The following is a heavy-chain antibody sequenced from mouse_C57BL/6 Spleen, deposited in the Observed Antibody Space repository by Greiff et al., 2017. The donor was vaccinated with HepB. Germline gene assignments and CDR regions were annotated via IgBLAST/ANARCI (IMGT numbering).Heavy chain of an antibody. CDR2: INPYNGGT. V-gene: IGHV1-19*01. Sequence: VQLKESGPVLVKPGASVKMSCKASGYTFTDYYMNWVKQSHGKSLEWIGVINPYNGGTSYNQKFKGKATLTVDKSSSTAYMELNSLTSEDSAVYYCARRGYYSKSYAMDYWGQGTSVTVSS. J-gene: IGHJ4*01. CDR1: GYTFTDYY. CDR3: ARRGYYSKSYAMDY. D-gene: IGHD2-5*01.